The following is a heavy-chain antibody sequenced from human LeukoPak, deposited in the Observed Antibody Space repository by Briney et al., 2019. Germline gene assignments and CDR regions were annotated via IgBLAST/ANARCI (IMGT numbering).Heavy chain of an antibody. D-gene: IGHD3-3*01. CDR2: IKQDGSEK. CDR1: GFTFSSYG. Sequence: GGSLRLSCAASGFTFSSYGMHWVRQAPGKGLEWVANIKQDGSEKYYVDSVKGRFTISRDNAKNSLYLQMNSLRAEDTAVYYCARGDFYFDYWGQGTLVTVSS. J-gene: IGHJ4*02. CDR3: ARGDFYFDY. V-gene: IGHV3-7*01.